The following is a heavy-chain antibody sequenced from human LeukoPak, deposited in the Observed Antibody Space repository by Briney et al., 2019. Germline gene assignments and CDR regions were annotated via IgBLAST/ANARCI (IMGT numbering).Heavy chain of an antibody. Sequence: SETLSLTCTVSGGSISSYYWSWIRQPPGKGLEWIGYIYYSGSTNYNPSLKSRVTISVDTSKNQFSLKLSSVTAADTAVYYCAREVLRGSYYYYYMDVWGKGTTVTVSS. V-gene: IGHV4-59*01. CDR3: AREVLRGSYYYYYMDV. CDR2: IYYSGST. D-gene: IGHD2-8*02. CDR1: GGSISSYY. J-gene: IGHJ6*03.